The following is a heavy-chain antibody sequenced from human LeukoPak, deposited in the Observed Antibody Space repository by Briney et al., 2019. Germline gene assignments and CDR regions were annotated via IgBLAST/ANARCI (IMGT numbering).Heavy chain of an antibody. CDR1: GFIFSSHW. CDR2: IKHDGTEQ. V-gene: IGHV3-7*04. CDR3: ARSYSRVGFDF. Sequence: GGSLRLSCAASGFIFSSHWTSWVRQAPGKGLEWVANIKHDGTEQYFVDSVKGRFTISRDNAKNSLFLQMNSLRAEDTAVYYCARSYSRVGFDFWGQGTLVTVSS. D-gene: IGHD6-13*01. J-gene: IGHJ4*02.